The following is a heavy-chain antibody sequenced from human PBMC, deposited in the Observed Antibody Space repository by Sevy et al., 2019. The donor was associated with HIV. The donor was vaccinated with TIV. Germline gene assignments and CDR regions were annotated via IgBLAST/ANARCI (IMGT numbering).Heavy chain of an antibody. D-gene: IGHD2-21*02. J-gene: IGHJ4*02. Sequence: GGSLRLSCAASGFTFDDYAMHWVRQAPGKGLEWVAVISYDGGNKKYLDSVKGRCTISRDDSKNTLYLQLNSLRAEDTAVYYCARDSGYCGGDCYGPGGYWGQGTLVTVSS. CDR2: ISYDGGNK. CDR3: ARDSGYCGGDCYGPGGY. CDR1: GFTFDDYA. V-gene: IGHV3-30-3*01.